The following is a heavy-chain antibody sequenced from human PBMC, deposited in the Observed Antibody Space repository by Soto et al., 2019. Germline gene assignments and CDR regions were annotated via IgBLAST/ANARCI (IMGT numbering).Heavy chain of an antibody. J-gene: IGHJ4*02. CDR3: ARDLNYYDILTGYYDNAFDFDY. Sequence: GASVKVSCKASGYTFTGYYMHWVRQAPGQGLEWMGWINPNSGGTNYAQKFQGRVTMTRDMSISTAYMELSRLRSDDTAVYYCARDLNYYDILTGYYDNAFDFDYWGQGTLVTVSS. CDR1: GYTFTGYY. CDR2: INPNSGGT. V-gene: IGHV1-2*02. D-gene: IGHD3-9*01.